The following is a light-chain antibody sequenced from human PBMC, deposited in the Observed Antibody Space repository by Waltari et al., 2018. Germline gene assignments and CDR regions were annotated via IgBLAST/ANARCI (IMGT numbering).Light chain of an antibody. CDR1: QSISSW. J-gene: IGKJ3*01. Sequence: DIQMTQSPSTLSASVGDRVTPTCRASQSISSWLAWYQQKPGKAPKLLIYDASSLESGVPSRFSGSGSGTEFTLTISSLQPDDFATYYCQQYNSYSQAFGPGTKVDIK. V-gene: IGKV1-5*01. CDR2: DAS. CDR3: QQYNSYSQA.